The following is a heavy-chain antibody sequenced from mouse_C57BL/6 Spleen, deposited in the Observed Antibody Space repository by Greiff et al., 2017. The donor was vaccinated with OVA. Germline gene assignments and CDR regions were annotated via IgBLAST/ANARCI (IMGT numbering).Heavy chain of an antibody. V-gene: IGHV3-6*01. CDR1: GYSITSGYY. J-gene: IGHJ3*01. Sequence: DVKLQESGPGLVKPSQSLSLTCSVTGYSITSGYYWNWIRQFPGNKLEWMGYISYDGSNNYNPSLKNRISITRDTSKNQFFLTLNSLTTEDTATYYCARARDGYDVRTWFADWGQGTLVTVSA. D-gene: IGHD2-2*01. CDR2: ISYDGSN. CDR3: ARARDGYDVRTWFAD.